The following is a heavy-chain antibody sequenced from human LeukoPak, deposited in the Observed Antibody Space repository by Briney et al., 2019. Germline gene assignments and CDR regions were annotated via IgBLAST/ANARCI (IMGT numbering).Heavy chain of an antibody. CDR3: AKLRYFDWLSANNWFDP. D-gene: IGHD3-9*01. CDR2: ISGSGGST. V-gene: IGHV3-23*01. J-gene: IGHJ5*02. CDR1: GFTFSSYA. Sequence: GGSLRLSCAASGFTFSSYAMSWVRQAPGKGLEWVSAISGSGGSTYYADSVKGRFTISRDNSKNTLYLQMNSLRAEDTAVYYCAKLRYFDWLSANNWFDPWGQGTLVTVSS.